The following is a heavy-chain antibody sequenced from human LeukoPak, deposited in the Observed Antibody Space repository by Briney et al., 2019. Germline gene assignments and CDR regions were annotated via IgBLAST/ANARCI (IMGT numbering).Heavy chain of an antibody. CDR3: AKVESSGWFTNYYYGMDV. CDR1: GFTVSSNY. D-gene: IGHD6-19*01. CDR2: ISESGGGT. V-gene: IGHV3-23*01. Sequence: GGSLRLSCAASGFTVSSNYMSWVRQAPGKGLEWVSGISESGGGTYYADFVKGRFTISRDNSKNTLYLQINSLRAEDTAIYYCAKVESSGWFTNYYYGMDVWGQGTTVTVSS. J-gene: IGHJ6*02.